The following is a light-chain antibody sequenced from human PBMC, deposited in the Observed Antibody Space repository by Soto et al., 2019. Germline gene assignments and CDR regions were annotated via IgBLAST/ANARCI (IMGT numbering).Light chain of an antibody. CDR3: VQRTTWPWT. V-gene: IGKV3D-20*02. CDR1: QSVSSSY. Sequence: ESVLTQSPGTLSMSPGERATLSCRASQSVSSSYSAWYQQKPGQAPRLLIYDASNRATGIPARFSGSGSGTDFTLTISSLEPEDFAVYHCVQRTTWPWTCGQGSKVEIK. J-gene: IGKJ1*01. CDR2: DAS.